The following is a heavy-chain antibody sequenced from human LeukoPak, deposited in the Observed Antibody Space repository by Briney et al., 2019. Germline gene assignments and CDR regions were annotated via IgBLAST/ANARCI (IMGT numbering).Heavy chain of an antibody. Sequence: SETLSLTCTVSGGSISSGDYYWSWIRQPPGKGLEWIGYIYYSGSTYYNPSLKSRVTISVDTSKNQFSLKLSSVTAADTAVYYCAVLRGYYPTNWFDPWGQGTLATVSS. D-gene: IGHD3-22*01. V-gene: IGHV4-30-4*01. CDR2: IYYSGST. CDR3: AVLRGYYPTNWFDP. J-gene: IGHJ5*02. CDR1: GGSISSGDYY.